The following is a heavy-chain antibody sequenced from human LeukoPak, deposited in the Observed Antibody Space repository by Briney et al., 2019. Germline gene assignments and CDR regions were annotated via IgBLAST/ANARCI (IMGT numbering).Heavy chain of an antibody. V-gene: IGHV4-34*01. Sequence: SETLSLTCAVYGGSFSGYYWSWIRQPPGKGLEWIGEINHSRSTNYNPSLKSRVTISVDTSKNQFSLKLSSVTAADTAVYYCARVGTMVRGVIITPLYYFDYWGRGTLVTVSS. D-gene: IGHD3-10*01. CDR1: GGSFSGYY. CDR3: ARVGTMVRGVIITPLYYFDY. CDR2: INHSRST. J-gene: IGHJ4*02.